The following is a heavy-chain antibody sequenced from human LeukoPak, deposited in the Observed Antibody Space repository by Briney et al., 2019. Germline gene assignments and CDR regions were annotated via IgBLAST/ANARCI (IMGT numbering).Heavy chain of an antibody. CDR3: ARVRAHYYENSGYLAISGAFDI. CDR2: ISPNSGGT. CDR1: GYTFTGYY. D-gene: IGHD3-22*01. J-gene: IGHJ3*02. V-gene: IGHV1-2*02. Sequence: ASVKVSCKASGYTFTGYYMHWVRQAPGQGLEWMGWISPNSGGTNYAQKFQGRVTMTRDTSISTAYMELSRLRSDDTAVYYCARVRAHYYENSGYLAISGAFDIWGQGTMVTVSS.